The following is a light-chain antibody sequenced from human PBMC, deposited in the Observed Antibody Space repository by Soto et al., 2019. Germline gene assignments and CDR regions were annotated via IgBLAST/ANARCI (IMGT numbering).Light chain of an antibody. Sequence: QSALTQPASVSGSPGQSITISCTGTSGDIGGYNYVSWYQQHPGKAPKLLISEVTNRPSGVSNRFSGSKSGNTASLTISGLQAEDEADYYCCSYAGSSNWVFGGGTQLTVL. CDR1: SGDIGGYNY. CDR2: EVT. J-gene: IGLJ3*02. V-gene: IGLV2-14*01. CDR3: CSYAGSSNWV.